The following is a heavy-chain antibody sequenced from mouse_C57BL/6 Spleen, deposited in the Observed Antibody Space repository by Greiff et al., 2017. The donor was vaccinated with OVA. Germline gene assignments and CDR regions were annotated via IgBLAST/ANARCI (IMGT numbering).Heavy chain of an antibody. Sequence: QVQLQQSGAELVRPGASVTLSCKASGYTFTDYEMHWVKQTPVHGLEWIGAIDPETGGTAYNQKFKGKAILTADKSSSTAYMELRSLTSEDSAVCYCTREGLPYWYFEVWGTGTTVTVSS. CDR2: IDPETGGT. J-gene: IGHJ1*03. CDR3: TREGLPYWYFEV. D-gene: IGHD2-10*01. CDR1: GYTFTDYE. V-gene: IGHV1-15*01.